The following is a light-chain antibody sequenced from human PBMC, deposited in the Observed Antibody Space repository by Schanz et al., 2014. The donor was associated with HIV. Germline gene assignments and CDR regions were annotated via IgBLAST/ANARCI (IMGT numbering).Light chain of an antibody. CDR1: SRDVGSYNL. J-gene: IGLJ1*01. V-gene: IGLV2-14*02. Sequence: QSALTQPASVSGSPGQSITISCTGTSRDVGSYNLVSWYQQHPGQAPKLMIYEVSKRPSGVPDRFSGSKSGNTASLTLSGLQAEDEADYYCSSYVGNNNYVFGTGTKLTVL. CDR3: SSYVGNNNYV. CDR2: EVS.